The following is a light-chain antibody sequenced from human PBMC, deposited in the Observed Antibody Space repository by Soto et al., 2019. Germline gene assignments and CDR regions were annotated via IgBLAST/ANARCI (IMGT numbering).Light chain of an antibody. Sequence: QAVVTQEPSLTVSPGGTVTLTCASNTGAVTSGHYPNWFQQKPGQAPMSLIYTTSSKHSWTPARFSVSLLGDKAALTLSGVQPEDEAEYYCLLYYGAAQVFGGGTKLTVL. J-gene: IGLJ3*02. CDR3: LLYYGAAQV. CDR1: TGAVTSGHY. V-gene: IGLV7-43*01. CDR2: TTS.